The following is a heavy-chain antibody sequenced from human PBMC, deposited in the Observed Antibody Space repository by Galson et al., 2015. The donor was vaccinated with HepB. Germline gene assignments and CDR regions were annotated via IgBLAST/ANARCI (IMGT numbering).Heavy chain of an antibody. V-gene: IGHV3-74*01. CDR1: GFTFSDYW. CDR2: INSYGSGT. J-gene: IGHJ4*02. CDR3: ARDLPALAGPVGVGY. Sequence: SLRLSCAASGFTFSDYWMHWVRQAPGKGLMWVSRINSYGSGTRYADSVKGRFIISRDNARNTLYLQMNSLRAEDTAVYYCARDLPALAGPVGVGYWGQGTLVTVSS. D-gene: IGHD1-1*01.